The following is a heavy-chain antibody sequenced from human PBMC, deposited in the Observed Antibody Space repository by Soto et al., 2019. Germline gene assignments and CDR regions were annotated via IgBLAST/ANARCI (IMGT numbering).Heavy chain of an antibody. CDR1: GGSVSSGSYY. CDR3: ALFFADFIVATVPDAFDI. V-gene: IGHV4-61*01. J-gene: IGHJ3*02. Sequence: SETLSLTCTVSGGSVSSGSYYWSWIRQPPGKGLEWIGYIYYSGSTNYNPSLKSRVTISVDTSKNQFSLKLSSVTAADTAVYYCALFFADFIVATVPDAFDIWGQGTMVTVSS. CDR2: IYYSGST. D-gene: IGHD5-12*01.